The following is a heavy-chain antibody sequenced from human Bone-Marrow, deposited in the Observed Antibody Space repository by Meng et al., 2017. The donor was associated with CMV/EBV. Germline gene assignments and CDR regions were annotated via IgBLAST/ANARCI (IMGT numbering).Heavy chain of an antibody. D-gene: IGHD4-17*01. CDR1: GSALTGYY. J-gene: IGHJ4*02. CDR3: ARDLDYGDYASDY. V-gene: IGHV1-2*02. CDR2: INPNSGGT. Sequence: QVQLAQSVAEVKTPGHSLKVSCKASGSALTGYYMHWVRQAPGQGLEWMGWINPNSGGTNYAQKFQGRVTMTRDTSISTAYMELSRLRSDDTAVYYCARDLDYGDYASDYWGQGTLVTVSS.